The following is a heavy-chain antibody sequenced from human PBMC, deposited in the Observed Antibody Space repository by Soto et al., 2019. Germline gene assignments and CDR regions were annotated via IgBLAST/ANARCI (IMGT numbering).Heavy chain of an antibody. V-gene: IGHV3-23*01. CDR2: IDGTGDST. Sequence: EVQLLESGGGLVQPGRSLRLSCAASGLTFSNYGIKWVRQAPGKGLEWVSGIDGTGDSTYYADSVKGRFTISRDNSKNTLYLQMNSLRAEDTAIYYCAGGLDYWGQGTLVTVSS. CDR3: AGGLDY. J-gene: IGHJ4*02. CDR1: GLTFSNYG.